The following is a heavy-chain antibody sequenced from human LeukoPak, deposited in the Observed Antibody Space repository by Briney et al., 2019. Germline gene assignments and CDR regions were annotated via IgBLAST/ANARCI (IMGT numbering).Heavy chain of an antibody. J-gene: IGHJ4*02. CDR3: ARDGRGEDIVATITFDY. V-gene: IGHV3-30*04. CDR1: GLTFSSYA. Sequence: GGSLRLSCAASGLTFSSYAMHWVRQAPGKGLEWVAVISYDGSNKYYADSVKGRFTISRDNSKNTLYLQMNSLRAEDTAVYYCARDGRGEDIVATITFDYWGQGTLVTVSS. D-gene: IGHD5-12*01. CDR2: ISYDGSNK.